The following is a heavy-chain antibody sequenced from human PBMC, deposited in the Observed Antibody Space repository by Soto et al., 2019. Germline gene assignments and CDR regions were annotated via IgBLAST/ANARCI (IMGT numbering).Heavy chain of an antibody. J-gene: IGHJ3*01. V-gene: IGHV2-5*02. CDR3: AHAYGGTSWPNDAFDV. Sequence: QITLKESGPTLVKPTQTLTLTCTFSGFSLSADGVGVGWIRQPPGKALEWLALIYWDDDQRYSPPLKTRLTITKDTSKIQVVLTMTNMDPVDTATYYCAHAYGGTSWPNDAFDVWGQGTVVTVSS. D-gene: IGHD2-2*01. CDR2: IYWDDDQ. CDR1: GFSLSADGVG.